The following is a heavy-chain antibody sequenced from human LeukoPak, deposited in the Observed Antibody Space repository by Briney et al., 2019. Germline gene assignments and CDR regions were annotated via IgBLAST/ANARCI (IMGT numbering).Heavy chain of an antibody. V-gene: IGHV3-30*02. Sequence: GGSLRLSCAASGFSLRSYGMHWVRQAPGKGLECVSFIRNDGTIIYYADSVKGRFTISRDNSKNTLYLQMNSLRTEDTALYYCAKDGIGGSGWGVEYWGQGTLVTVSS. D-gene: IGHD6-19*01. CDR2: IRNDGTII. J-gene: IGHJ4*02. CDR3: AKDGIGGSGWGVEY. CDR1: GFSLRSYG.